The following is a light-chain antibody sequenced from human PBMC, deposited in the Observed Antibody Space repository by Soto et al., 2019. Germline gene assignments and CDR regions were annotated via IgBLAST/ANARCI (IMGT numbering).Light chain of an antibody. J-gene: IGKJ1*01. V-gene: IGKV3-15*01. CDR3: HEYNTWPWT. CDR1: QSLNTN. Sequence: ETVMTQSPATLSVSPGEGATLSCRASQSLNTNLAWYQQKLGQAPRVLIYGASTRATGIPARFSGSGSGTEFTLTISGLQSEDCGVYFCHEYNTWPWTFGQGTRVEIK. CDR2: GAS.